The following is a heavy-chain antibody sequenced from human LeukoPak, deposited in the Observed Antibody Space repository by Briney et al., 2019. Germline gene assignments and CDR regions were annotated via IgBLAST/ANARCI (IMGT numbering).Heavy chain of an antibody. CDR2: INPNSGGT. J-gene: IGHJ6*03. D-gene: IGHD3-10*01. CDR3: ARGPYYYGSGSTPKGVQKYYYYYMDV. Sequence: ASVKVSCKASGYTFTGYYMHWVRQAPGQGLEWMGWINPNSGGTNYAQKFQGRVTITADESTSTAYMELSSLRSEDTAVYYCARGPYYYGSGSTPKGVQKYYYYYMDVWGKGTTVTVSS. V-gene: IGHV1-2*02. CDR1: GYTFTGYY.